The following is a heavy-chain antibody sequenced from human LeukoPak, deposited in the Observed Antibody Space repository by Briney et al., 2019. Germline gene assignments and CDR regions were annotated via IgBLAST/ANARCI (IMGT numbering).Heavy chain of an antibody. Sequence: GGSLRLSCAASGFTSSSYAMHWVRQAPGKGLEWVAVISYDGSNKYYADSVKGRFTISRDNSKNTLYLQMNSLRAEDTAVYYCARSLGEWLRFDSDYYYYGMDVWGQGTTVTVSS. D-gene: IGHD5-12*01. J-gene: IGHJ6*02. CDR3: ARSLGEWLRFDSDYYYYGMDV. V-gene: IGHV3-30-3*01. CDR1: GFTSSSYA. CDR2: ISYDGSNK.